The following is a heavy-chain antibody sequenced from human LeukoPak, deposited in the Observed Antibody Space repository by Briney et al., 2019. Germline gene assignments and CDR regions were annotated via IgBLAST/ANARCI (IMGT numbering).Heavy chain of an antibody. CDR2: ISGSGGST. CDR3: AKGAYNNYVDPYYYYMDV. CDR1: GFTFSSYA. J-gene: IGHJ6*03. Sequence: GGSMRLSCAASGFTFSSYAMSWVRQAPGKGLEWVSAISGSGGSTYYADSVKGRFTISRDNSKNTLYLQMNSLRAEDTAVYYCAKGAYNNYVDPYYYYMDVWGKGTTVTVSS. D-gene: IGHD4-11*01. V-gene: IGHV3-23*01.